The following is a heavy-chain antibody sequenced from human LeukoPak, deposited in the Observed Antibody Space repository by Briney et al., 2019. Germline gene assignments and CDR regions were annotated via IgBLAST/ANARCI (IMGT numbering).Heavy chain of an antibody. D-gene: IGHD3-10*01. CDR3: ARDSPRGRYYYSGMDV. Sequence: GGSLRLSCAASGFTFSNYAMTWVRQAPGKGLDWVSGISGSGTNTDYADSVKGRFTISRDNSKNTVSLQMNSLRAEDTAVYYCARDSPRGRYYYSGMDVWGQGTTVTVSS. CDR2: ISGSGTNT. J-gene: IGHJ6*02. CDR1: GFTFSNYA. V-gene: IGHV3-23*01.